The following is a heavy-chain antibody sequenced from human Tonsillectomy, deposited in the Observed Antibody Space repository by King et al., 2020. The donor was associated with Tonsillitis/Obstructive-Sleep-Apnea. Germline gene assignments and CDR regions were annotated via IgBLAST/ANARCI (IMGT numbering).Heavy chain of an antibody. Sequence: VQLVESGGGLVQPGRSLRLSCEGSGFIFDDYVMHWVRQAPGKGLEWVSGMSWNSDNIDYADSVKGRFTISRDNAKNSLYLQMNSLRPEDTALYYCAKDTAYCEPYYFVEVWGEGPAVSVS. D-gene: IGHD2-8*02. CDR2: MSWNSDNI. CDR1: GFIFDDYV. CDR3: AKDTAYCEPYYFVEV. V-gene: IGHV3-9*01. J-gene: IGHJ6*03.